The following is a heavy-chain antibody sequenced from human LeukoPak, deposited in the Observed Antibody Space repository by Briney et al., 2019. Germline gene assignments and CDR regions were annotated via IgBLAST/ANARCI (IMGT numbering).Heavy chain of an antibody. V-gene: IGHV1-69*13. CDR1: GGTFSNYA. J-gene: IGHJ3*02. Sequence: SVKVSCKASGGTFSNYAISWVRQAPAQGLEWMGGIIPIFGTANYEQKFQGRVTITADESTSTAYMELSSLRSEDTAVYYCARRTARGYSYGVNAFDIWGQGTMVTVSS. CDR2: IIPIFGTA. CDR3: ARRTARGYSYGVNAFDI. D-gene: IGHD5-18*01.